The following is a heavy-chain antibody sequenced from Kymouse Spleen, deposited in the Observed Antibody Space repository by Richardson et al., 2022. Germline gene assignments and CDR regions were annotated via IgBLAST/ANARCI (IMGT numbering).Heavy chain of an antibody. V-gene: IGHV3-9*01. CDR2: ISWNSGSI. CDR3: AKDQSSPVTIFGVVISYYFDY. D-gene: IGHD3-3*01. CDR1: GFTFDDYA. Sequence: EVQLVESGGGLVQPGRSLRLSCAASGFTFDDYAMHWVRQAPGKGLEWVSGISWNSGSIGYADSVKGRFTISRDNAKNSLYLQMNSLRAEDTALYYCAKDQSSPVTIFGVVISYYFDYWGQGTLVTVSS. J-gene: IGHJ4*02.